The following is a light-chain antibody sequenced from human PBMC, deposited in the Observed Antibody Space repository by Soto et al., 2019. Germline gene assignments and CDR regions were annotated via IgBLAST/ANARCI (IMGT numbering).Light chain of an antibody. V-gene: IGKV3-15*01. Sequence: EIVMTLSPGTLPVSPGERATLASRAGQSVTTNFAWYQQKPGQSPRLLIYAASSRATGVPARFSGTGSETDFTLTISGLQSEDSAVYYCQQYNNWPFSFGQGTRLEIK. CDR1: QSVTTN. J-gene: IGKJ5*01. CDR2: AAS. CDR3: QQYNNWPFS.